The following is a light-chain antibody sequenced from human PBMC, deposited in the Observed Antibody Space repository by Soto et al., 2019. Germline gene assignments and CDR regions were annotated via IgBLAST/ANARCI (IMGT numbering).Light chain of an antibody. CDR3: QQYDSLPLT. Sequence: DIQMTQSPSAPSASVGDRVTITCQAGQDISDYLNWYQEKPGKAPDLLIYDASKLDTGVPSRFSGSGSGTDFTFTISNLQPEDIATYYCQQYDSLPLTFGGGTKVQ. CDR1: QDISDY. V-gene: IGKV1-33*01. J-gene: IGKJ4*01. CDR2: DAS.